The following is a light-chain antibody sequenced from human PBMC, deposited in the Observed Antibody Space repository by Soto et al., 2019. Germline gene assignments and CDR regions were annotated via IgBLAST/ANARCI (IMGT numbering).Light chain of an antibody. CDR1: SSDIGTFNY. CDR3: SSYTTSGTLV. V-gene: IGLV2-14*03. CDR2: SVS. Sequence: QSVLAQPASVSGSPGQSITISCTGTSSDIGTFNYVSWYQQHPGKAPNIMIYSVSNRPSGVSDRFSGSKSGNTASLTISGLQAEDEADYYCSSYTTSGTLVFGGGTKLTV. J-gene: IGLJ3*02.